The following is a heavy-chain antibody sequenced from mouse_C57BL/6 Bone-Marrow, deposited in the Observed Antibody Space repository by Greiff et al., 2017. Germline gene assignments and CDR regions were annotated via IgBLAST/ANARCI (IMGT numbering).Heavy chain of an antibody. CDR1: GYTFTDYE. CDR3: ASAGYYYYDVGFAY. Sequence: VQLQQSGAELVRPGASVTLSCKASGYTFTDYEMQWVKQTPVHGLEWIGAIDPATGGTAYNQKFKGKAILTADTSSSTAYMELRSLTSEDSAVYSCASAGYYYYDVGFAYWGQGTLVTVSA. J-gene: IGHJ3*01. D-gene: IGHD2-4*01. CDR2: IDPATGGT. V-gene: IGHV1-15*01.